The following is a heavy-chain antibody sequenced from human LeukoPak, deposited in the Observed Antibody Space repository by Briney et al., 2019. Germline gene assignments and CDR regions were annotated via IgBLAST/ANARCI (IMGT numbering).Heavy chain of an antibody. J-gene: IGHJ6*03. CDR1: GYTFTSYD. CDR2: MNPNSGNT. Sequence: ASVKVSCKASGYTFTSYDINWVRQATGQGLEWMGWMNPNSGNTGYAQKFQGRVTITRNTSISTAYMELSSLRSEDTAVYYCARAGSSSSGYYYYYYYYMDVWGKGTTVTVS. V-gene: IGHV1-8*03. CDR3: ARAGSSSSGYYYYYYYYMDV. D-gene: IGHD3-22*01.